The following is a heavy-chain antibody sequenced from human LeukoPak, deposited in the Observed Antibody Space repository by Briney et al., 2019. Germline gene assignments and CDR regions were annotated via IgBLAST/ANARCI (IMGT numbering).Heavy chain of an antibody. CDR2: INHSGST. V-gene: IGHV4-34*01. CDR1: GGSFSGYY. D-gene: IGHD2-15*01. CDR3: ARGPALSALGYCSGGSCSDY. Sequence: PSETLSLTCAVYGGSFSGYYWSWIRQPPGKGLEWIGEINHSGSTNYNPSLKSRVTISVDTSENQFSLKLSSVTAADTAVYYCARGPALSALGYCSGGSCSDYWGQGTLVTVSS. J-gene: IGHJ4*02.